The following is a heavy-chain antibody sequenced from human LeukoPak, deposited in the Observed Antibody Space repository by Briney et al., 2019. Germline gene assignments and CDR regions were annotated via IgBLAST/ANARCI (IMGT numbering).Heavy chain of an antibody. CDR3: ARDFPRSTSCLGY. Sequence: ASVKVSCKASGYTFTSYDINWVRQATGQRLEWMGWMNPNSGNTGYAQKFQGRVTMTRNTSISTAYMELSSLRSEDTAVYYCARDFPRSTSCLGYWGQGTLVTVSS. V-gene: IGHV1-8*01. CDR2: MNPNSGNT. CDR1: GYTFTSYD. D-gene: IGHD2-2*01. J-gene: IGHJ4*02.